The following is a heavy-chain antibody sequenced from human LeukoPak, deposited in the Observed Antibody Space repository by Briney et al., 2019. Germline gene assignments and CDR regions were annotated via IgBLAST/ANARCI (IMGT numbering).Heavy chain of an antibody. CDR3: ARVRAVAGQGGYYFDY. CDR1: GYTFTNYA. D-gene: IGHD6-19*01. V-gene: IGHV1-69*13. CDR2: IIPIFGTA. J-gene: IGHJ4*02. Sequence: SVKVSCKASGYTFTNYAMNWVRQAPGQGLEWMGGIIPIFGTANYAQKFQGRVTITADESTSTAYMELSSLRSEDTAVYYCARVRAVAGQGGYYFDYWGQGTLVTVSS.